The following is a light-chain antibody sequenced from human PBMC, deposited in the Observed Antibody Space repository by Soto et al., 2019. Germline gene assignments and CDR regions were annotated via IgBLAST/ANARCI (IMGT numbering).Light chain of an antibody. CDR3: QQYGSSPYT. V-gene: IGKV3-20*01. CDR2: GAS. CDR1: QSVRSN. J-gene: IGKJ5*01. Sequence: EIVLTQSPGTLSLSPGERATLSCRASQSVRSNLAWYQQKPGQAPRLLMYGASNRATGIPDRFSGTGSGTDFTLTISRLEPEDFAVYYCQQYGSSPYTFGLGTRLEIK.